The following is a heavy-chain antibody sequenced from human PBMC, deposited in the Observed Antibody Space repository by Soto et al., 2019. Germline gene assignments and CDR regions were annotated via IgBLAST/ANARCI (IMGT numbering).Heavy chain of an antibody. D-gene: IGHD6-6*01. J-gene: IGHJ5*02. CDR2: INPNSGGT. V-gene: IGHV1-2*02. Sequence: GASVKVSCKASGYTFTGYYMHWVRQAPGQGLEWMGWINPNSGGTNYAQKFQGRVTMTRDTSISTAYMELSRLRSDDTAVYYCARDLYSSSYDGDDSWFDPWGQGTLVTVSS. CDR1: GYTFTGYY. CDR3: ARDLYSSSYDGDDSWFDP.